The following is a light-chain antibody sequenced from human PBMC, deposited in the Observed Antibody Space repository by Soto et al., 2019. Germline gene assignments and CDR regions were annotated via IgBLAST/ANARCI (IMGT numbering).Light chain of an antibody. CDR3: QQYYGLPPWT. J-gene: IGKJ1*01. CDR2: KAS. V-gene: IGKV1-5*03. CDR1: QNINIW. Sequence: DLPMTQSPSTLSASVGDRVTITCRASQNINIWLAWYQQKPGTAPNLLIYKASTLESGVSSRFSSNGSGTDFTLTISSLQPDDSATVYCQQYYGLPPWTFCQGTKVEMK.